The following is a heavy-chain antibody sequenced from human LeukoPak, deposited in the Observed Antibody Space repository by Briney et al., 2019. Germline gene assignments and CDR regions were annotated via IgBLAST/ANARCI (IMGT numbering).Heavy chain of an antibody. J-gene: IGHJ4*02. D-gene: IGHD6-13*01. CDR2: IYYSGST. CDR1: GGSFSGYY. Sequence: SETLSLTCAVYGGSFSGYYWSWIRQHPGKGLEWIGYIYYSGSTYYNPSLKSRVTISVDTSKNQFSLKLSSVTAADTAVYYCARRPYSSSWYYFDYWGQGTLVTVSS. CDR3: ARRPYSSSWYYFDY. V-gene: IGHV4-31*11.